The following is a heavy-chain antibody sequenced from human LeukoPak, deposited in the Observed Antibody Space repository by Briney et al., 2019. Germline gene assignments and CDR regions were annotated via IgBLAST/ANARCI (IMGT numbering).Heavy chain of an antibody. V-gene: IGHV3-74*01. CDR2: INSYGSST. Sequence: GGSLRLSCAASGFTFSSYWMHWVRQAPGKGLVWVSRINSYGSSTSYADSVKGRFTISRDNAKNTLYLQMNSLRAEDTAVYYCARDKEDSSGFPLGYWGQGTLVTVSS. CDR3: ARDKEDSSGFPLGY. D-gene: IGHD3-22*01. CDR1: GFTFSSYW. J-gene: IGHJ4*02.